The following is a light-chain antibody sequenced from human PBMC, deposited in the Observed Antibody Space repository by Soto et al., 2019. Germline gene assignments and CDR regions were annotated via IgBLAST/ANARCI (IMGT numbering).Light chain of an antibody. CDR1: SSNIGSNY. V-gene: IGLV1-47*01. CDR3: AAWDDSLSGVV. Sequence: QPVLTQPPSASGTPGQRVTLSCSGSSSNIGSNYVYWYQQLPGTAPKLLIYRNNQRPSGVPDRFSGSKSGTSASLAISGLRSEDEADYYCAAWDDSLSGVVFGGGTQLTGL. J-gene: IGLJ3*02. CDR2: RNN.